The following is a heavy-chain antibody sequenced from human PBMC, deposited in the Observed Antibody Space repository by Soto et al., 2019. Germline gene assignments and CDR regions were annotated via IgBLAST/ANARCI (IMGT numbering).Heavy chain of an antibody. J-gene: IGHJ4*02. V-gene: IGHV4-59*06. CDR2: VYHSGRT. CDR1: GGSICSYY. D-gene: IGHD2-15*01. Sequence: PSETLSLTCTVSGGSICSYYRSWVRQNPGKGLEWIGHVYHSGRTYYNPSLKSRVGITVDTSKNQFSLNLNSVTDADTALYYCARWVEVSLDYFDSWGQGIPVTVSS. CDR3: ARWVEVSLDYFDS.